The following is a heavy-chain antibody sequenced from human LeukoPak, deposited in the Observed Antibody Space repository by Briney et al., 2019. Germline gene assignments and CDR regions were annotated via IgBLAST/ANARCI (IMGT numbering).Heavy chain of an antibody. D-gene: IGHD6-19*01. CDR3: ARVAIAVAGRIDY. CDR2: INPNSGGT. J-gene: IGHJ4*02. CDR1: GYTFSGYY. V-gene: IGHV1-2*02. Sequence: ASVKVSCKASGYTFSGYYVHWVRQAPGQGLEWMGWINPNSGGTNYAQKFQGRVTMTRDTSISTAYMELSRLRSDDTAVYYCARVAIAVAGRIDYWGQGTLVTVSS.